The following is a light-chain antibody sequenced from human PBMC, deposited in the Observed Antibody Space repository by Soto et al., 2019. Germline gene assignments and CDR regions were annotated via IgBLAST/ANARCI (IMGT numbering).Light chain of an antibody. Sequence: DIQVTQSPSTLSASVGDRVTITCRASQGISNYLAWYQQKPGKAPNLLIHTASTLQSGVPSRFSGSGSGTEFTLTISSLQPEDCATYYCQQRNSYPITFGQGTRLEIK. J-gene: IGKJ5*01. CDR1: QGISNY. V-gene: IGKV1-9*01. CDR2: TAS. CDR3: QQRNSYPIT.